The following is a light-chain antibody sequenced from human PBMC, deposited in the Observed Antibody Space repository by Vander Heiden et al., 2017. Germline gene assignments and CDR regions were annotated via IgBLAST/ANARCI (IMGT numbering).Light chain of an antibody. V-gene: IGKV1-39*01. CDR2: AAS. J-gene: IGKJ2*01. CDR1: QSISSY. Sequence: IHMTQPPSSLSASVGDRVTITCRASQSISSYLNWYQQKPGKAPKLLIYAASSLQSGVPSRFSGSGSGTDFTLTISSLQPEDFATYYCQQSYSTPVTFGQGTKLEIK. CDR3: QQSYSTPVT.